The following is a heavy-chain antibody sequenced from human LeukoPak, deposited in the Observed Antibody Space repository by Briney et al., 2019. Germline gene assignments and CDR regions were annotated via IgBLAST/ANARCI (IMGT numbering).Heavy chain of an antibody. CDR3: ARQGAYSSAIGMGY. CDR1: GGTFSSYA. V-gene: IGHV1-46*01. J-gene: IGHJ4*02. Sequence: ASVKVSCKASGGTFSSYAISWVRQAPGQGLEWMGIINPSGGSTSYAQKFQGRVTMTRDTSTRTVYMEVSSLKPEDTAVYYCARQGAYSSAIGMGYWGQGTLVTVSS. CDR2: INPSGGST. D-gene: IGHD6-19*01.